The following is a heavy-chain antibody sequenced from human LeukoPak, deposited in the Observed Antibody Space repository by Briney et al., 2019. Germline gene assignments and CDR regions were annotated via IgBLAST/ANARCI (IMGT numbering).Heavy chain of an antibody. CDR1: GFTFSSYG. CDR2: IWYDGSNK. CDR3: ARLNYYGSGSYYNPDAFDI. V-gene: IGHV3-33*01. D-gene: IGHD3-10*01. Sequence: GGSLRLSCAASGFTFSSYGMHWVRQAPGKGLEWVAVIWYDGSNKYYADSVKGRFTISRDNAKNSLYLQMNSLRAEDTAVYYCARLNYYGSGSYYNPDAFDIWGQGTMVTVSS. J-gene: IGHJ3*02.